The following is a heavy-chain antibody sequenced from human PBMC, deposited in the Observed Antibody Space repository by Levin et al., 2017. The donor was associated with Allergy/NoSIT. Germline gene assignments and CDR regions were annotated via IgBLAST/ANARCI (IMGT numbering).Heavy chain of an antibody. Sequence: LSLTCAASGFTFGDYAMHWVRQAPGKGLEWVSGINWNRDKIGYADSVRARFTISRDNAKNSLYLQMNSLGPEDTALYYCAKGLNWGSPNTFDYWGQGTLVTVSS. CDR2: INWNRDKI. V-gene: IGHV3-9*01. CDR3: AKGLNWGSPNTFDY. CDR1: GFTFGDYA. J-gene: IGHJ4*02. D-gene: IGHD7-27*01.